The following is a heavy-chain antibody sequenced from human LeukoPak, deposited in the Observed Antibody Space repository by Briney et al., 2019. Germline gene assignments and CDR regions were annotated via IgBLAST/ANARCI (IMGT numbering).Heavy chain of an antibody. CDR1: GFTFSSYW. D-gene: IGHD6-6*01. Sequence: GGSLRLSCAASGFTFSSYWMSWVRQAPGKGLEWVANIKQDGSEKYYVDSVKGRFTISSDNAKNSLYLQMNSLRAEDTAVYYCACIAARPRYFDYWGQGTLVTVSS. CDR3: ACIAARPRYFDY. J-gene: IGHJ4*02. CDR2: IKQDGSEK. V-gene: IGHV3-7*01.